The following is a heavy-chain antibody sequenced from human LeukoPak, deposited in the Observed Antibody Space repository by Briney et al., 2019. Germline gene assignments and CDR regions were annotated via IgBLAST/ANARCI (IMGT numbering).Heavy chain of an antibody. CDR3: ARDLGTVAQGGVDY. CDR2: LSYDGSNK. D-gene: IGHD6-19*01. V-gene: IGHV3-30-3*01. CDR1: GFTFSSYA. Sequence: PGRSLRLSCAASGFTFSSYAMHWVRQGPGKGLEWVAVLSYDGSNKYYADSVKGRFTISRDNSKNTLYLQMNSLGAEDTAVYYCARDLGTVAQGGVDYWGQGTLVTVSS. J-gene: IGHJ4*02.